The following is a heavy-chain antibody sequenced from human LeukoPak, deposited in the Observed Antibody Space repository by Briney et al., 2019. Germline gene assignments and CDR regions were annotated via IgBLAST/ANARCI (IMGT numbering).Heavy chain of an antibody. Sequence: SETLSLTCAVYGGSFSGYYWSWIRQPPGKGLEWIGEINHSGSTNYNPSLKGRVTISVDTSKNQFSLKLSSVTAADTAVYYCARDRRWGADFWGQGTLVTVSS. J-gene: IGHJ4*02. V-gene: IGHV4-34*01. CDR3: ARDRRWGADF. CDR1: GGSFSGYY. D-gene: IGHD4-23*01. CDR2: INHSGST.